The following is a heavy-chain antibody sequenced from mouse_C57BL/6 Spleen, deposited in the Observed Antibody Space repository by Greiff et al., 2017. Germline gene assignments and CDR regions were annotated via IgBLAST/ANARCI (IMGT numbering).Heavy chain of an antibody. V-gene: IGHV1-54*01. J-gene: IGHJ1*03. CDR1: GYAFTNYL. Sequence: QVQLQQSGAELVRPGTSVKVSCKASGYAFTNYLIEWVKQRPGQGLEWIGVINPGSGGTNYNEKFKGKATLTADKSSSTAYMQLSSLTSEDSAVYFCARKGWEGYFDVWGTGTTVTVSS. CDR2: INPGSGGT. CDR3: ARKGWEGYFDV. D-gene: IGHD3-3*01.